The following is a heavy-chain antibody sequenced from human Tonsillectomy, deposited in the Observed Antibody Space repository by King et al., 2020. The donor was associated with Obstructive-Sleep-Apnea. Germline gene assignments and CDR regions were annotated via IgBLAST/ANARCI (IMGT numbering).Heavy chain of an antibody. V-gene: IGHV3-11*06. CDR3: ARDGVDTAMVTAAPPDY. CDR2: ISSSSSYT. CDR1: GFTFSDYY. D-gene: IGHD5-18*01. Sequence: VQLVESGGGLVKPGGSLRLSCAASGFTFSDYYMSWIRQAPGKGLEWVSYISSSSSYTNYADSVKGRFTISRDNAKNSLYLQMNSLRAEDTAVYYCARDGVDTAMVTAAPPDYWGQGTLVTVSS. J-gene: IGHJ4*02.